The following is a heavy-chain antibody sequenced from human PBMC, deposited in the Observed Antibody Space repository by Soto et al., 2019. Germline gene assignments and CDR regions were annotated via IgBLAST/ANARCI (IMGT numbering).Heavy chain of an antibody. Sequence: SVKVSCKASGGTFNKYAVTWVRQAPGQGLEWMGRIIPILGIANYAQKFQGRVTITADKSTSTAYMELSSLRSEDTAVYYCAARIAVAGTMVNWFDPWGQGTLVTVSS. V-gene: IGHV1-69*04. J-gene: IGHJ5*02. CDR2: IIPILGIA. CDR1: GGTFNKYA. D-gene: IGHD6-19*01. CDR3: AARIAVAGTMVNWFDP.